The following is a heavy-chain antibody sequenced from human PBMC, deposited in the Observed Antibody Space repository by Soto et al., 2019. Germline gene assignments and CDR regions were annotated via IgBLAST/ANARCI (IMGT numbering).Heavy chain of an antibody. CDR1: GFTFTSSA. D-gene: IGHD3-3*01. Sequence: SVKVSCKASGFTFTSSAVQWVRQARGQRLEWIGWIVVGSGNTNYAQKFQERVTITRDMSTSTAYMELSSLRSEDTAVYYCAARWDYDFWSGSGYYGMDVWGQGTTVTVSS. CDR3: AARWDYDFWSGSGYYGMDV. CDR2: IVVGSGNT. J-gene: IGHJ6*02. V-gene: IGHV1-58*01.